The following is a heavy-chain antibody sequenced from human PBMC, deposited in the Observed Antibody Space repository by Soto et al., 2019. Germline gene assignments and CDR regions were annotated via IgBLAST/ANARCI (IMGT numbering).Heavy chain of an antibody. V-gene: IGHV3-23*01. CDR2: IIHSDGDDIT. Sequence: EVQLLESGGGLVQPGGSLRLSCVASGFTFKTFPMSWVRQAPGKGLDWVSSIIHSDGDDITYYADSVKGRFTISRDSSKNTLYLQMNSLRADDTAIYSCVKGVWGDSWGRGALVSVSS. D-gene: IGHD2-8*01. CDR3: VKGVWGDS. CDR1: GFTFKTFP. J-gene: IGHJ4*02.